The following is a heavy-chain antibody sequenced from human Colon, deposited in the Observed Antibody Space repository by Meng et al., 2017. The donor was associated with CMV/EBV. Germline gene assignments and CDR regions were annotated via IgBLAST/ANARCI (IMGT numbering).Heavy chain of an antibody. CDR3: ARGSTGYYSLFDY. J-gene: IGHJ4*02. Sequence: GEYLKISCEASGFTFSIYSMNWDRQAPGKGLEWVAHIMGNRRTIYYADSVKGRFTISRDNGKNSLQLQMNSLRDEDTAMYYCARGSTGYYSLFDYWGQGTLVTVSS. CDR1: GFTFSIYS. V-gene: IGHV3-48*02. CDR2: IMGNRRTI. D-gene: IGHD3-9*01.